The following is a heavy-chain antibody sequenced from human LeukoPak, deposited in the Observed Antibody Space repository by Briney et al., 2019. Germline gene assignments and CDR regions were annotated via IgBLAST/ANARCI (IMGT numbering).Heavy chain of an antibody. J-gene: IGHJ1*01. CDR3: ASGNIAAAVKH. CDR2: INHSGST. D-gene: IGHD6-13*01. Sequence: KTSETLSLTCAVYGGSFSGYYWSWIRQPPGKGLEWIGEINHSGSTNYNPSLKSRVTMSVDTSKNQFSLNLNSVTAADTAVYYCASGNIAAAVKHWGQGTLVTVSS. CDR1: GGSFSGYY. V-gene: IGHV4-34*01.